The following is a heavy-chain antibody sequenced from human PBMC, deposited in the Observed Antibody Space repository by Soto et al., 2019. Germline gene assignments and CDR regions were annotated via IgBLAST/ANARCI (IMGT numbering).Heavy chain of an antibody. D-gene: IGHD3-22*01. CDR3: ARALRGYYASSGPATFDY. J-gene: IGHJ4*02. CDR2: IIPIFGTA. Sequence: QVQLVQSGAEVKKPGSSVKVSCKASGGTFSSYAISWVRQAPGQGLEWMGGIIPIFGTANYAQKFQGRVTISAADSTSPAYRELSSLRSEDTAVYYCARALRGYYASSGPATFDYWGQGTLVTVSS. V-gene: IGHV1-69*12. CDR1: GGTFSSYA.